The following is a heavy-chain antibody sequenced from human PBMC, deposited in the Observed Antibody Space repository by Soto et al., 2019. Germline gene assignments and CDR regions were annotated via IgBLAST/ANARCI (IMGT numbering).Heavy chain of an antibody. Sequence: PSQTLSLTCAISGDSVSSNSPAWNWIRQSPSRGLEWLGRTYYRSKWYNDYAVVVKSRLTITPDTSKNQFSLQLNSVTPEDTAVYYCEREIGPMLFDVWGQGTMVTVSS. V-gene: IGHV6-1*01. D-gene: IGHD2-8*01. CDR2: TYYRSKWYN. J-gene: IGHJ3*01. CDR3: EREIGPMLFDV. CDR1: GDSVSSNSPA.